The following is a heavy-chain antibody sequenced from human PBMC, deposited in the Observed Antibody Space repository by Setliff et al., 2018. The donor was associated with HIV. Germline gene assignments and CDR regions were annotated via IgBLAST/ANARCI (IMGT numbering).Heavy chain of an antibody. Sequence: KASETLSLTCTVSGASISSHYWSWIRQPPGKGLEWIGYIYFSGTTNYNPSLKSRVTISVDTSKKQFSLKLSSVTAADTAVYYCARDRRSIFGVDTKNWFDPWGQGTLVTVSS. V-gene: IGHV4-59*11. CDR3: ARDRRSIFGVDTKNWFDP. CDR1: GASISSHY. D-gene: IGHD3-3*01. J-gene: IGHJ5*02. CDR2: IYFSGTT.